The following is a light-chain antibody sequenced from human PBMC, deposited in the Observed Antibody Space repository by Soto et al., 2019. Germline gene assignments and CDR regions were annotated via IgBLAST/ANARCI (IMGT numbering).Light chain of an antibody. CDR1: HSVSSN. J-gene: IGKJ1*01. CDR3: QQYNNWPWT. CDR2: GAS. Sequence: IVMTQSPATLSVSPGERATLSCRASHSVSSNLAWYHQKPGQAPRLLIYGASTRATGIPARFSGSGSGTEFTLTISSLQSEDFAVYYCQQYNNWPWTFGQGTKVDI. V-gene: IGKV3-15*01.